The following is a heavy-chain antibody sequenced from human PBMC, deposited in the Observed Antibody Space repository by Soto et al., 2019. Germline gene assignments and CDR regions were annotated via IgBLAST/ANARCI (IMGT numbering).Heavy chain of an antibody. V-gene: IGHV1-69*12. J-gene: IGHJ6*02. CDR3: ARGHTMGRGVPAYYYYGMDV. CDR2: IIPIFGTA. Sequence: QVQLVQSGAEVKKPGSSVKVSCKASGGTFSSYAISWVRQAPGQGLEWMGGIIPIFGTANYAQKFQGRVTITADESTSTAYMELSSLRSEDTAVYYCARGHTMGRGVPAYYYYGMDVWGQGTTVTVAS. D-gene: IGHD3-10*01. CDR1: GGTFSSYA.